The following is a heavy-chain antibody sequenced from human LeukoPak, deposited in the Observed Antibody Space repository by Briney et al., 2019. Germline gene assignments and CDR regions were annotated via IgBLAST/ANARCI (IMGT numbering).Heavy chain of an antibody. CDR1: GFTFSSYA. CDR2: ILYDGSNK. CDR3: ARDLNY. J-gene: IGHJ4*02. V-gene: IGHV3-30-3*01. Sequence: GGSLRLSCAASGFTFSSYAMHWVRQAPGKGLEWVAIILYDGSNKYYADSVKGRFIVSRDNSKNTAYLQMNSLRAEDTAVYYCARDLNYWGQGTLVTVSS.